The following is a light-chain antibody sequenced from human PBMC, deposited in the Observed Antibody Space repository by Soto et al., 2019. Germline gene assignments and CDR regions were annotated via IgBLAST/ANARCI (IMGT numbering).Light chain of an antibody. CDR3: QQYENYWT. J-gene: IGKJ1*01. V-gene: IGKV1-5*01. CDR2: DAS. CDR1: RSVSTS. Sequence: DSQMNPSPSTMSSAVVYIFHINCRASRSVSTSLAWYQKKPGKAPKLLIFDASNFESGVPSRFSGSGSGTEFTLTISNLQPDDFATYYCQQYENYWTCGQGTTGDIK.